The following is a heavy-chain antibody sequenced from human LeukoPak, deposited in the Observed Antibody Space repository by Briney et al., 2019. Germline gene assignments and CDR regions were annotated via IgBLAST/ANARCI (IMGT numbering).Heavy chain of an antibody. CDR3: AREILGGFNPGAY. CDR2: IHRSGSP. Sequence: SETLSLTCTVSLDSTTSNFCSWVRQPHGKGLEWIGEIHRSGSPNYNPSLQSRVTISIDRSRNQIALELSSVTAADTAVYYCAREILGGFNPGAYWGQGTLVTVSS. V-gene: IGHV4-4*02. J-gene: IGHJ4*02. CDR1: LDSTTSNF. D-gene: IGHD1-14*01.